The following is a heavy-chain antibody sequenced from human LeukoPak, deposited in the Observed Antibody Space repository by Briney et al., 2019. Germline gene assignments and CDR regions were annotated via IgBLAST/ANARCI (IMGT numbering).Heavy chain of an antibody. CDR2: INPSGGST. Sequence: GASVKVSCKASGYTFTSYYMHWVRQAPGQGLEWMGIINPSGGSTSYAQKFQGRVTMTRNTSISTAYMELSSLRSEDTAVYYCARGPTGYSSGWYRYYGMDVWGQGTTVTVSS. D-gene: IGHD6-19*01. V-gene: IGHV1-46*01. J-gene: IGHJ6*02. CDR1: GYTFTSYY. CDR3: ARGPTGYSSGWYRYYGMDV.